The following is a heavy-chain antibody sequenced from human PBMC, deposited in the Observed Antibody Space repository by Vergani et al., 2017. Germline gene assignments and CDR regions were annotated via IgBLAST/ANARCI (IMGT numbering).Heavy chain of an antibody. CDR1: GFTFSSYA. CDR2: ISYDGSNK. V-gene: IGHV3-30-3*01. Sequence: QVQLVESGGGVVQPGGSLRLSCAASGFTFSSYAMHWVRQAPGKGLEWVAVISYDGSNKYYADSVKGRFTISRDNSKNTLYLQMNSLRAEDTAVYYCARGGSSSWYLSRSLARMYYFDYWGQGTLVTVSS. J-gene: IGHJ4*02. CDR3: ARGGSSSWYLSRSLARMYYFDY. D-gene: IGHD6-13*01.